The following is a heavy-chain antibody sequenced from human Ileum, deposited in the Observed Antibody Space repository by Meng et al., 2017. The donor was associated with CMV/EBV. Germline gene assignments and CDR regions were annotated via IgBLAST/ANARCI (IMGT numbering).Heavy chain of an antibody. CDR2: ICPTSTYI. CDR3: ARLAYYTNTTLSYFDS. CDR1: GFSFSAYS. J-gene: IGHJ4*02. D-gene: IGHD2-8*01. Sequence: GESLKISCAASGFSFSAYSINWVRQAPGKGLEWVSSICPTSTYIYYADSVKGRFTISRDNAKRSLFLQMNSRRAEDTALYYCARLAYYTNTTLSYFDSWGLGTLVTVSS. V-gene: IGHV3-21*01.